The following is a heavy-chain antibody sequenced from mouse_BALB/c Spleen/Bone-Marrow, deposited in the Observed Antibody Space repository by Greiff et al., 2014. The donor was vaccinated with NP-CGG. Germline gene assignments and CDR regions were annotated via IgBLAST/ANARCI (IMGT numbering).Heavy chain of an antibody. D-gene: IGHD2-14*01. Sequence: VQLQQSGPELVRPGASVKMSCKASGYTFTSYWMHWVKQRPGQGLEWIGMIDPSNSETRLNQKFKDKATLNVDKSSITAYMQLSSLTSEDSAVYYCARNYRYPRPYAMDYWGQGTSVTVSS. CDR1: GYTFTSYW. CDR2: IDPSNSET. V-gene: IGHV1S127*01. CDR3: ARNYRYPRPYAMDY. J-gene: IGHJ4*01.